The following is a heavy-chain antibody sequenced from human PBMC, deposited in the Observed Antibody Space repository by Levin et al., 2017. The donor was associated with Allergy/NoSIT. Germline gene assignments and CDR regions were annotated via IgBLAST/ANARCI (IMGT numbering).Heavy chain of an antibody. D-gene: IGHD3-16*01. J-gene: IGHJ4*02. CDR3: ARDWGGNHPYYFDY. CDR2: LYSAGST. V-gene: IGHV3-53*01. CDR1: GLTVSSNY. Sequence: PGGSLRLSCAASGLTVSSNYMSWVRQAPGKGLEWVSVLYSAGSTFYADSVKGRFTISRDNSKNTLFLQMNSLRAEDTAVYYCARDWGGNHPYYFDYWGQGTLVTVSS.